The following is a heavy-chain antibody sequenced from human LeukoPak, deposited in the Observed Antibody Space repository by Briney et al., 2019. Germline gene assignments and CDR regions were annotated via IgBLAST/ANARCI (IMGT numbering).Heavy chain of an antibody. Sequence: GGSLRLSCVASGFSFSSYSMSWVRQAPGKGLEWVSYISGSSTTIYYADSVKGRFTISRDNANSALSLQMNDLRAEDTAMYYCAKTGSFDYWSQGTLVTVSS. CDR1: GFSFSSYS. CDR3: AKTGSFDY. V-gene: IGHV3-48*01. D-gene: IGHD1-14*01. CDR2: ISGSSTTI. J-gene: IGHJ4*02.